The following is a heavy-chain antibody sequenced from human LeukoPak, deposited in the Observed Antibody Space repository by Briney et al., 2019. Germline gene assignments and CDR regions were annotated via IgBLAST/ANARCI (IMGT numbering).Heavy chain of an antibody. V-gene: IGHV3-30*02. CDR3: ARDCGEYYYDSSGAFDI. CDR2: IQYDGRDT. Sequence: GGSLRLSCAASGFTFSNYGMHWVRQAPGKGLEWVAFIQYDGRDTYYADFVKGRFTISRDNSKNTLYLQMNSLRAEDTAVYYCARDCGEYYYDSSGAFDIWGQGTMVTVSS. CDR1: GFTFSNYG. J-gene: IGHJ3*02. D-gene: IGHD3-22*01.